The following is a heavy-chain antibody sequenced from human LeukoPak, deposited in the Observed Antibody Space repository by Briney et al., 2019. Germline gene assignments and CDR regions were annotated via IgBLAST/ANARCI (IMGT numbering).Heavy chain of an antibody. Sequence: SVKVSCKASGGTFSSHAITWVRQAPGQGLEWMGRIIPILTITNYAQNFQGRVTITADKSTSTAYMEMSSLRSDDTAVYYCAILAGRSKVFDYWGQGTLVTVSS. V-gene: IGHV1-69*04. CDR1: GGTFSSHA. CDR3: AILAGRSKVFDY. CDR2: IIPILTIT. D-gene: IGHD3-10*01. J-gene: IGHJ4*02.